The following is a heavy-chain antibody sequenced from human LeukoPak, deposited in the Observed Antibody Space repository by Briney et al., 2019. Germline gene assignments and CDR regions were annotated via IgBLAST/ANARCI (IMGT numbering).Heavy chain of an antibody. V-gene: IGHV3-30*18. CDR3: AKDRQNMVRGGDFDH. D-gene: IGHD3-10*01. J-gene: IGHJ4*02. CDR2: ISYDGSNK. CDR1: GFTFSGYG. Sequence: GGSLRLSCAASGFTFSGYGMQWVRQAPGKGLEWVAVISYDGSNKYYADSVKGRFTISRDNSKNTLYLQMNSLRAEDTAVYYCAKDRQNMVRGGDFDHWGQGTLVTVSS.